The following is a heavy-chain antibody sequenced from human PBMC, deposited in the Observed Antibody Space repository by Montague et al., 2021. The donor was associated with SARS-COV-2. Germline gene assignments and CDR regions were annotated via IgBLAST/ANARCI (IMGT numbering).Heavy chain of an antibody. D-gene: IGHD6-19*01. CDR3: ARGSGWMGNAFDN. J-gene: IGHJ3*02. CDR2: IYYSGST. Sequence: SETLSLTCTVSGGSISSYYWSWIRQPPGKGLEWIWYIYYSGSTNYNPSLKSRVTISVDTSKNQFSLKLSSVTAADTAVYYCARGSGWMGNAFDNWGQGTMVTVSS. V-gene: IGHV4-59*01. CDR1: GGSISSYY.